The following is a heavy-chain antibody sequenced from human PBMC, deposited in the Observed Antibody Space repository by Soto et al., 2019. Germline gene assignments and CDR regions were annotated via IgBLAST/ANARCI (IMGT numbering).Heavy chain of an antibody. CDR2: IYYSGST. J-gene: IGHJ4*02. V-gene: IGHV4-39*01. CDR1: GGSISSSSYY. CDR3: ARLPGGSYHSTLYYFDY. D-gene: IGHD1-26*01. Sequence: SETLSLTCTVSGGSISSSSYYWGWIRQPPGKGLEWIGSIYYSGSTYYNPSLKSRVTISVDTSKNQFSLKLSSVTAADTAVYYCARLPGGSYHSTLYYFDYWGQGTLVTVSS.